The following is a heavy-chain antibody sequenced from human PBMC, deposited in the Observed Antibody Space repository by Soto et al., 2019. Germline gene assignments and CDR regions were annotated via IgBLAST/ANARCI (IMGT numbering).Heavy chain of an antibody. CDR1: GGSISSGDYY. J-gene: IGHJ6*02. V-gene: IGHV4-30-4*01. Sequence: PSETLSLTCTVSGGSISSGDYYWSWIRQPPGKGLEWIGYIYYSGSTYYNPSLKSRVTISVDTSKNQFSLKLSSVTAADTAVYYCASTEAYSYGFAYYYGMDVWGQGTTVTVSS. CDR3: ASTEAYSYGFAYYYGMDV. D-gene: IGHD5-18*01. CDR2: IYYSGST.